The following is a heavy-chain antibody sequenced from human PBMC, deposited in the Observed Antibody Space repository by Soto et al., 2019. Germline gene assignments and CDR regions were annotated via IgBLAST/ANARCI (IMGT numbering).Heavy chain of an antibody. CDR3: ARGFGLGYYYYHMDL. V-gene: IGHV4-61*01. CDR2: IYYSGSA. Sequence: SETLSLTCTVSGDSVTSVSDYWSWIRQPPGKGLEWIGYIYYSGSADYNPSLGSRVTISIDTSKNQFSLKLTSVTAADTAVYYCARGFGLGYYYYHMDLWGQGTTVTVSS. D-gene: IGHD3-10*01. J-gene: IGHJ6*02. CDR1: GDSVTSVSDY.